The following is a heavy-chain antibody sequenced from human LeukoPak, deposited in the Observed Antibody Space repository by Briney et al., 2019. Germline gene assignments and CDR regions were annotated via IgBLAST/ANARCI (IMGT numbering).Heavy chain of an antibody. Sequence: ASVKVSCKASVGTFSSYAISWVRQTPGQGLEWVGRIIPILGIANYAQKFQGRVTITADKSTSTAYMELSSLRSEDTAVYYCARDQKHWNYFSRSNYYYYGMDVCGQGTTVTVSS. CDR3: ARDQKHWNYFSRSNYYYYGMDV. CDR1: VGTFSSYA. V-gene: IGHV1-69*04. J-gene: IGHJ6*02. CDR2: IIPILGIA. D-gene: IGHD1-7*01.